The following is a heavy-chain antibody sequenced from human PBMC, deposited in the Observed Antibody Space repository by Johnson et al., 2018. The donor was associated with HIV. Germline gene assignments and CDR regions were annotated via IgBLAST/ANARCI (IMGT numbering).Heavy chain of an antibody. J-gene: IGHJ3*02. Sequence: QMQLVESGGGVVRPGGSLKLSCAASGFTFNDYYMGWIRQAPGKGLEWVSIISSSGRTIYYVDSVKGRFTISRDNSKNTLYLQMNSLRAEDSAVYYCAKLAIDYSGAWYGLTFDIWGQGTMVTVSS. D-gene: IGHD6-19*01. V-gene: IGHV3-11*01. CDR3: AKLAIDYSGAWYGLTFDI. CDR1: GFTFNDYY. CDR2: ISSSGRTI.